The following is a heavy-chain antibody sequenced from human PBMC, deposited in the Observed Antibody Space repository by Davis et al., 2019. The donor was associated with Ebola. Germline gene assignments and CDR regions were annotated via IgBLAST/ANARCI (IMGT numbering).Heavy chain of an antibody. CDR3: ARGNDIVVVVAATTNWFDP. Sequence: AASVKVSCKASGYTFTSYGSSWVRQAPGQGLEWMGWISAYNGNTNYAQKLQGRVTMTTDTSTSTAYMELRSLRSEDTAVYYCARGNDIVVVVAATTNWFDPWGQGTLVTVSS. CDR1: GYTFTSYG. J-gene: IGHJ5*02. CDR2: ISAYNGNT. D-gene: IGHD2-15*01. V-gene: IGHV1-18*01.